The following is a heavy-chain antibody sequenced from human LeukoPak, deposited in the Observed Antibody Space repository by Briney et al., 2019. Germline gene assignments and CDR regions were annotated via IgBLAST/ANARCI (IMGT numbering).Heavy chain of an antibody. CDR2: IYTSGST. V-gene: IGHV4-4*07. J-gene: IGHJ4*01. D-gene: IGHD3-10*01. Sequence: PSETPSLTCTVSGVSISSYHWSWVRQPAGKGLEWIGRIYTSGSTNYNPSLKSRVTMSVDTSKNQFSLKLTSVTAADTAVYYCATMAAGGVTTPFYHWGQGTLVHVS. CDR1: GVSISSYH. CDR3: ATMAAGGVTTPFYH.